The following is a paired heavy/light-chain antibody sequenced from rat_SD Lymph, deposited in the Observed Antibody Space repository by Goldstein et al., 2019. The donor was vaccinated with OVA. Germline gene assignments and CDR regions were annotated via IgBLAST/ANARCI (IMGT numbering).Heavy chain of an antibody. V-gene: IGHV5-25*01. CDR1: GFTFSDYY. Sequence: EVQLVESGGGLLQPGRSLKLSCAASGFTFSDYYMAWVRQAPKKGLEWVATISTGGTTTYYPDSVRGRFTISRDNAKRSLYLQMNSLKSEDTATYYCARYYYDVPGWFPYWGQGTLVTVSS. J-gene: IGHJ3*01. D-gene: IGHD1-12*01. CDR3: ARYYYDVPGWFPY. CDR2: ISTGGTTT.
Light chain of an antibody. CDR3: QQGYKYPLT. J-gene: IGKJ5*01. CDR1: EGISSY. CDR2: YVS. Sequence: DIQMTQSPHSLSASLGETVSIECLTSEGISSYLSWYQQKPGKSPQLLIYYVSRLQDGVPSRFSGSGSGTQYSLKISNMQPEDEGVYYCQQGYKYPLTFGSGTKLMIK. V-gene: IGKV12S11*01.